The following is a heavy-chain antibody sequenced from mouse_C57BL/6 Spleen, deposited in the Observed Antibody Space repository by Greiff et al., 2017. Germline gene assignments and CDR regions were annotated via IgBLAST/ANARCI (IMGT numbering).Heavy chain of an antibody. CDR1: GYTFTDYN. Sequence: EVMLVESGPELVKPGASVKIPCKASGYTFTDYNMDWVKQSHGKSLEWIGDINPNNGGTIYNQKFKGKATLTVDKSSSTAYMELRSLTSEDTAVYYCARRDYYGSSYAMDYWGQGTSVTVSS. J-gene: IGHJ4*01. D-gene: IGHD1-1*01. CDR2: INPNNGGT. CDR3: ARRDYYGSSYAMDY. V-gene: IGHV1-18*01.